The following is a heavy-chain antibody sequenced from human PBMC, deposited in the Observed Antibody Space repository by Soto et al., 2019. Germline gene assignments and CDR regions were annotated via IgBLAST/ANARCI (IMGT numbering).Heavy chain of an antibody. Sequence: GGSLRLSCATSGFTFRSYWMTWVRQAPGKGPEWVAYIKPDGSEKQYVDSVKGRFTVSRDNAKKSLDLQMNSLRVEDTAVYYCARAEDYDFWSGPPKYFDNWGQGTQVTVSS. CDR2: IKPDGSEK. CDR3: ARAEDYDFWSGPPKYFDN. J-gene: IGHJ4*02. D-gene: IGHD3-3*01. V-gene: IGHV3-7*03. CDR1: GFTFRSYW.